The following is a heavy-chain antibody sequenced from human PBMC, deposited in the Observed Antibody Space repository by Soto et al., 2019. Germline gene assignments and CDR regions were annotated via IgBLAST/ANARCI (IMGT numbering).Heavy chain of an antibody. CDR3: ARDRSYCGGDCLELERETWFDP. CDR1: GYTFTGYY. CDR2: INPNSGGT. V-gene: IGHV1-2*02. J-gene: IGHJ5*02. Sequence: ASVKVSCKASGYTFTGYYMHWVRQAPGQGLEWMGWINPNSGGTNYAQKFQGRVTMTRDTSISTAYMELSRLRSDDTAVYYCARDRSYCGGDCLELERETWFDPWGQGTLVTSPQ. D-gene: IGHD2-21*02.